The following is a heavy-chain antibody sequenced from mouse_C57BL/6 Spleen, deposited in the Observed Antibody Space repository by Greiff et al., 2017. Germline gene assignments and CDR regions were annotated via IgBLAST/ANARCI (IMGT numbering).Heavy chain of an antibody. Sequence: QVQLQQPGAELVMPGASVKLSCKASGYTFTSYWMHWVKQRPGQGLEWIGEIDPSDSYTNYNQKFKGKSTLTVDKSSSTAYIELISLRSEDYAVYYCARSGVYYDYLFAYWGQGTLVTVSA. J-gene: IGHJ3*01. CDR2: IDPSDSYT. CDR3: ARSGVYYDYLFAY. CDR1: GYTFTSYW. D-gene: IGHD2-4*01. V-gene: IGHV1-69*01.